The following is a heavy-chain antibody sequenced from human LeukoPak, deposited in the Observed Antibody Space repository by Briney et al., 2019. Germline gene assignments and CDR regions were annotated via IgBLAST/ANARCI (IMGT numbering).Heavy chain of an antibody. Sequence: PGGFLRLSCAASGFIFSNFAMSWVRQAPGKGLEWVSAISGSGATRHYADYVMGRSTISRDNSKSTLFLQVNGLRADDTAVYYCAKSPSYYFDSGDQQYSNWFDPWGQGTLVTVSS. D-gene: IGHD2/OR15-2a*01. V-gene: IGHV3-23*01. CDR2: ISGSGATR. CDR3: AKSPSYYFDSGDQQYSNWFDP. J-gene: IGHJ5*02. CDR1: GFIFSNFA.